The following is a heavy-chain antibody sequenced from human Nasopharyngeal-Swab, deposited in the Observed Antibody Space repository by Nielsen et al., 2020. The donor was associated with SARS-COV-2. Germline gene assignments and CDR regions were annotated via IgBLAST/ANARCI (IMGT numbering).Heavy chain of an antibody. CDR1: GYSFTSYW. CDR2: IYPRASDT. Sequence: GESLKISCKGSGYSFTSYWIAWVRQMPGKGLEWMGIIYPRASDTRYSPSFQGQVTISADKSISTAYLQWSSLKASDTAMYYCVRPEGVATSFKYYFQYGMDVWGQGTMVTVPS. CDR3: VRPEGVATSFKYYFQYGMDV. V-gene: IGHV5-51*01. J-gene: IGHJ6*02. D-gene: IGHD5-12*01.